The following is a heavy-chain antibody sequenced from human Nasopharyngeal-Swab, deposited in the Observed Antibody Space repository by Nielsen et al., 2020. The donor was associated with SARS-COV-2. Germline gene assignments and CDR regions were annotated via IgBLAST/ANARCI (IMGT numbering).Heavy chain of an antibody. Sequence: VRQAPGKGLEWMGRIDPTDSNINYSPSFQGHVTISADKSISTAYLHWSSLKASDTAMYYCARLNYYGSGSYFSIDYWGQGTLVTVSS. CDR3: ARLNYYGSGSYFSIDY. CDR2: IDPTDSNI. J-gene: IGHJ4*02. D-gene: IGHD3-10*01. V-gene: IGHV5-10-1*01.